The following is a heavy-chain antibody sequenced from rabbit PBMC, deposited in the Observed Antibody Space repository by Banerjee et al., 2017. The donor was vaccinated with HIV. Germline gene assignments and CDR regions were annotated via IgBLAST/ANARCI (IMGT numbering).Heavy chain of an antibody. CDR2: IYGGSDSNT. CDR1: GFSFSSSYW. CDR3: ARDLGGGASYGVANL. D-gene: IGHD2-1*01. J-gene: IGHJ4*01. Sequence: QEQLEESGGDLVKPEGSLTLTCTASGFSFSSSYWICWVRQAPGKGLESIACIYGGSDSNTAYASWAKGRFTISKASSTTVTLQLNSLTAADTATYFCARDLGGGASYGVANLWGPGTLVTVS. V-gene: IGHV1S45*01.